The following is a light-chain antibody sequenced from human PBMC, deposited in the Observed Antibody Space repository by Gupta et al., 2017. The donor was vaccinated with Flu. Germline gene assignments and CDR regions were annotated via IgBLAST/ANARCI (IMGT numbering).Light chain of an antibody. CDR3: SSYTSSDTGV. Sequence: SITISCTGTSSDVGGYDFVSWYQQYPGKAPKLMMYDVTHRPSGVSDRFSGSKSGNTVSLTISGLQAEDDAHDYCSSYTSSDTGVFGGGTKVT. V-gene: IGLV2-14*04. J-gene: IGLJ3*02. CDR1: SSDVGGYDF. CDR2: DVT.